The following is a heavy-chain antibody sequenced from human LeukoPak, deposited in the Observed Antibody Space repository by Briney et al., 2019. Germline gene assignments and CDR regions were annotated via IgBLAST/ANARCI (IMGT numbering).Heavy chain of an antibody. V-gene: IGHV4-59*01. CDR3: ARGSDWGWVSLVY. CDR2: IYYSGST. CDR1: GGSISSYY. Sequence: PSETLSLTCTVSGGSISSYYWSWIRQPPGKGLEWIGYIYYSGSTNYNPSLKSRVTISVDTSKNQFSLKLSSVTAADTAVYYCARGSDWGWVSLVYWGQGTLATVSS. J-gene: IGHJ4*02. D-gene: IGHD7-27*01.